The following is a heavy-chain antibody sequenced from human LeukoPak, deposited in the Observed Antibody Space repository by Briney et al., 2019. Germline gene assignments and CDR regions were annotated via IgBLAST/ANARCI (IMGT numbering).Heavy chain of an antibody. V-gene: IGHV3-30*02. D-gene: IGHD3-9*01. J-gene: IGHJ4*02. CDR1: GFTFSSYG. CDR3: AKDFEYFDWLCDFDY. Sequence: PGGSLRLSCAASGFTFSSYGMHWVRQAPGKGLEWVAFIRYDGSKKYYADSVKGRFTISRDNSKNTLYLQMNSLRAEYTAVYYCAKDFEYFDWLCDFDYWGQGTLVTVSS. CDR2: IRYDGSKK.